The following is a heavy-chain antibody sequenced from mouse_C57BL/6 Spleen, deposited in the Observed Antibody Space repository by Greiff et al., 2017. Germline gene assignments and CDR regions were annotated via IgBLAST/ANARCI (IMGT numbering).Heavy chain of an antibody. CDR3: AREGVWPHYARDY. D-gene: IGHD2-10*02. J-gene: IGHJ4*01. V-gene: IGHV1-55*01. CDR2: IYPGSGST. Sequence: QVQLQQPGAELVKPGASVKMSCKASGYTFTSYWITWVKQRPGQGLEWIGDIYPGSGSTNYNEKFKSKATLTVDTSSSTAYMQLSSLTSEDSAVYYCAREGVWPHYARDYWGQGTSVTVSS. CDR1: GYTFTSYW.